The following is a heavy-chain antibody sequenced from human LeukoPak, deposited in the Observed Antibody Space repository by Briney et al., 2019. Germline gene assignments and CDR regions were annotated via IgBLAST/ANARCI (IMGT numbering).Heavy chain of an antibody. Sequence: ASVKVSCKASGYTFTSYGNSWVRQAPGQGLEWMGWISAYNGNTNYAQKLQGRVTMTTDTSTSTAYMELRSLRSDDTAVYYCARDLSSYGDYPELPVYYYYGMDVWGQGTTVTVSS. J-gene: IGHJ6*02. CDR2: ISAYNGNT. CDR3: ARDLSSYGDYPELPVYYYYGMDV. D-gene: IGHD4-17*01. CDR1: GYTFTSYG. V-gene: IGHV1-18*01.